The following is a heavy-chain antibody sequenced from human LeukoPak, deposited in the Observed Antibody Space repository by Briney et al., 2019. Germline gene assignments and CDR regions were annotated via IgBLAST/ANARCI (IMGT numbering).Heavy chain of an antibody. Sequence: PGGSLRLSCAASGFTFTSYWMSWVRQAPGKGLEWVAIISPDGSETKYVDSVKGRFTISRDNAKNSLYLQMSSLRTEDTAVYYCARDRGFGGDDYWGQGTLVTVSS. J-gene: IGHJ4*02. CDR1: GFTFTSYW. CDR2: ISPDGSET. V-gene: IGHV3-7*01. CDR3: ARDRGFGGDDY. D-gene: IGHD3-10*01.